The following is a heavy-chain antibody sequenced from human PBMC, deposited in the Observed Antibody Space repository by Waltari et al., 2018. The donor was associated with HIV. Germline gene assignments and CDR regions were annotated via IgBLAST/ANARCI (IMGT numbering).Heavy chain of an antibody. V-gene: IGHV3-9*01. CDR1: GFPFYAYA. Sequence: EVQLVESGGGLVQPGRSLRLSCAASGFPFYAYAMHLVTQAPGKGLEWVSGISWNSGTIGYADSVKGRFTISRDNAKNSLYLQMNSLRAEDTALYYCAKDKRSGYGGNSVWYFDLWGRGTLVTVSS. D-gene: IGHD4-17*01. CDR2: ISWNSGTI. CDR3: AKDKRSGYGGNSVWYFDL. J-gene: IGHJ2*01.